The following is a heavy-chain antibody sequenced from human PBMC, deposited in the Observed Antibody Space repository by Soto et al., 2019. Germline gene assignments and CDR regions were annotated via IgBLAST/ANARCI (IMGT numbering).Heavy chain of an antibody. CDR3: ARVKLAGRGGFED. J-gene: IGHJ4*02. CDR1: GFTFSDYY. D-gene: IGHD2-15*01. CDR2: ISKSGSII. V-gene: IGHV3-11*01. Sequence: GGSLILSCAASGFTFSDYYMSWLRQPPGKGLEWVSYISKSGSIIHFADSVKGRFAISRDNAKNTLYLQMSSLRAEDTALYYCARVKLAGRGGFEDWGLGTLVTVSS.